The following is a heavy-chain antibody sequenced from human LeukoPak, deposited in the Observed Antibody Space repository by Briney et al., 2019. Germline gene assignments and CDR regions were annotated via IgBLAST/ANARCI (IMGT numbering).Heavy chain of an antibody. J-gene: IGHJ5*02. CDR2: VSADESGK. CDR1: GFSFDKFG. CDR3: TSLDRSEIP. Sequence: GGSLRLSCVASGFSFDKFGMHWVRQAPGKGLEYVSSVSADESGKYYTKSVRGRFSISRDNSKNTMYLQLGNLRPDDMGIYYCTSLDRSEIPWGPGTLVTVSS. V-gene: IGHV3-64*01. D-gene: IGHD1-26*01.